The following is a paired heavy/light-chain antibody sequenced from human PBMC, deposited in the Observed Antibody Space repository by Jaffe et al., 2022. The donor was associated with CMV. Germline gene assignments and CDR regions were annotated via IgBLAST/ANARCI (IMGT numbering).Light chain of an antibody. J-gene: IGLJ1*01. V-gene: IGLV2-14*03. CDR1: SSDVGGYNY. CDR2: DVS. Sequence: QSALTQPASVSGSPGQSITISCTGTSSDVGGYNYVSWYQQHPGKAPKLMIYDVSNRPSGVSNRFSGSKSGNTASLTISGLQAEDEADYYCSSYTSSSLYVFGTGTKVTVL. CDR3: SSYTSSSLYV.
Heavy chain of an antibody. CDR1: GYSFTSYW. V-gene: IGHV5-51*01. CDR3: ARHGRADYGDYYYYYYMDV. Sequence: EVQLVQSGAEVKKPGESLKISCKGSGYSFTSYWIGWVRQMPGKGLEWMGIIYPGDSDTRYSPSFQGQVTISADKSISTAYLQWSSLKASDTAMYYCARHGRADYGDYYYYYYMDVWGKGTTVTVSS. J-gene: IGHJ6*03. D-gene: IGHD4-17*01. CDR2: IYPGDSDT.